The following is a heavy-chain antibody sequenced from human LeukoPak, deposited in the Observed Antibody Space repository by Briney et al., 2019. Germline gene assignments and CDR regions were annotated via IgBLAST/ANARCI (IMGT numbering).Heavy chain of an antibody. V-gene: IGHV3-30*03. D-gene: IGHD2-15*01. CDR2: ISYDGSNK. J-gene: IGHJ4*02. Sequence: GGSLRLSCAASGFTFSSYGMHWVRQAPGKGLEWVAVISYDGSNKYYADSVKGRFTISRDNSKNTLYLQMNSLRAEDTAVYYCVRLVVVVAATHGVDYWGQGTLVTVSS. CDR3: VRLVVVVAATHGVDY. CDR1: GFTFSSYG.